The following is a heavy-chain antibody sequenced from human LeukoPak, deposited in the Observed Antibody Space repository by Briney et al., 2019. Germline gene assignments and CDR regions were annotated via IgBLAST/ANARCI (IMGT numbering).Heavy chain of an antibody. D-gene: IGHD2-2*02. CDR1: GGSISSYY. V-gene: IGHV4-4*07. Sequence: SETLSLTCTVSGGSISSYYWSWTRQPAGKGLEWIGRIYTSGSTNYNPSLKSRVTMSVDTSKNQFSLKLSSVTAADTAVYYCARDRSHCSSTSCYTANYYYYYMDVWGKGTTVTVSS. CDR2: IYTSGST. CDR3: ARDRSHCSSTSCYTANYYYYYMDV. J-gene: IGHJ6*03.